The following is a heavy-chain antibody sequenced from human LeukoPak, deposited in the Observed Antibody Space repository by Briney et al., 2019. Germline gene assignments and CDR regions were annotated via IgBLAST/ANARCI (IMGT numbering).Heavy chain of an antibody. CDR3: ARIQAYGGNSEGYYFNY. J-gene: IGHJ4*02. CDR2: IDWDDDK. V-gene: IGHV2-70*11. D-gene: IGHD4-23*01. CDR1: GFSLSTSGMC. Sequence: SGPALVKPTQTLTLTCTFSGFSLSTSGMCVSWIRQPPGKALEWLARIDWDDDKYYSTSLKTRLTISKDTSKNQVVLTMTNMDPVDTATYYCARIQAYGGNSEGYYFNYWGQGTLVTVSS.